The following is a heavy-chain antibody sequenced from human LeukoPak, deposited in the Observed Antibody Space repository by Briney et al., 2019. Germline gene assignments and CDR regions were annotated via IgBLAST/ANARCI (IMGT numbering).Heavy chain of an antibody. J-gene: IGHJ6*03. Sequence: ASVKVSCKAFGYTFTSYDINWVRQATGQGLEWMGWMNPNSGNTGYAQKFQGRVTMTRNTSISTAYTELSSLRSEDTAVYYCARGLGPAAYMDVWGKGTTVTVSS. CDR2: MNPNSGNT. V-gene: IGHV1-8*01. D-gene: IGHD2-2*01. CDR3: ARGLGPAAYMDV. CDR1: GYTFTSYD.